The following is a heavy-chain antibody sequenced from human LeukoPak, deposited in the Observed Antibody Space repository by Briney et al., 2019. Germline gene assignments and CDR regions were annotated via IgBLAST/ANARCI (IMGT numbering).Heavy chain of an antibody. Sequence: PGEALKISCKGSGYSFTTYWIGWVRQMPGKGPEWMGIYNPGDSDTRYSASFQGQVTISADKSISTTYLQWTSLKASDTAMYYCARRRVGYSYGEFDYWGQGTLATVSS. CDR3: ARRRVGYSYGEFDY. CDR1: GYSFTTYW. V-gene: IGHV5-51*01. J-gene: IGHJ4*02. CDR2: YNPGDSDT. D-gene: IGHD5-18*01.